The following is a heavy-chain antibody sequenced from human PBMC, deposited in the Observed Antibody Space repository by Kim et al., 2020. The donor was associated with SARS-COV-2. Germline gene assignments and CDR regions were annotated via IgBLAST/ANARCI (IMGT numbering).Heavy chain of an antibody. CDR2: IRVNSPAT. CDR3: VKVRSDYGHPSIPPVMD. CDR1: GFTFTDYA. D-gene: IGHD4-17*01. V-gene: IGHV3-23*01. Sequence: GGSLRLSCAASGFTFTDYAMTWVRQAPGEGLEWASFIRVNSPATFSAASVRGRFAISRDNSKNTLFLLMVNLIAEDTARFYCVKVRSDYGHPSIPPVMD. J-gene: IGHJ6*01.